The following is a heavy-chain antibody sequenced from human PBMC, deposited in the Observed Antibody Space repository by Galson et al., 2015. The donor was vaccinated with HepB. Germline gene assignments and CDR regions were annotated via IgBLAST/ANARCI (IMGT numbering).Heavy chain of an antibody. CDR3: VRDRGYCVNGVCQGPQYDY. CDR1: GFTFRSHW. CDR2: VDWDGTSA. V-gene: IGHV3-74*01. Sequence: SLRLSCAASGFTFRSHWMHWVRQGPGKGLEWVSRVDWDGTSADYADSVKGRFTISRDNARETVSLQMSSLRAEDTGKNYCVRDRGYCVNGVCQGPQYDYWGQGTLVTVSS. D-gene: IGHD5/OR15-5a*01. J-gene: IGHJ4*02.